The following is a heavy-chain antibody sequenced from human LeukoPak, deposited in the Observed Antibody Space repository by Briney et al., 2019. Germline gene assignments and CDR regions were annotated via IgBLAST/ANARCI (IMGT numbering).Heavy chain of an antibody. D-gene: IGHD3-22*01. CDR2: INPNSGGT. J-gene: IGHJ1*01. CDR3: ATPGYYDSIFQH. V-gene: IGHV1-2*06. CDR1: GYTFTGYY. Sequence: ASVKVSCKASGYTFTGYYMHWVRQAPGQGLEWMGRINPNSGGTNYAQKFQGRVTMTRDTSISTAYMELSTLRSDDTAVYYCATPGYYDSIFQHWGQGTLVTVSS.